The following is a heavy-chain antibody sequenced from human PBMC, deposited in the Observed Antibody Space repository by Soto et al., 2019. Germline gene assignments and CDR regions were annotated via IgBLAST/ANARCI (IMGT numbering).Heavy chain of an antibody. CDR3: TMRQDTSRGPIY. Sequence: SGPTLVNPTETLTLTCNVSGFSLTTGRMGVSWIRQPPGKALEWLAHIFSAAERSYSRSLQGRLTVSNVGSGRHVVLTMTNMDPVDTATSYCTMRQDTSRGPIYLGQGIMVTVSS. J-gene: IGHJ4*02. CDR2: IFSAAER. V-gene: IGHV2-26*01. D-gene: IGHD6-13*01. CDR1: GFSLTTGRMG.